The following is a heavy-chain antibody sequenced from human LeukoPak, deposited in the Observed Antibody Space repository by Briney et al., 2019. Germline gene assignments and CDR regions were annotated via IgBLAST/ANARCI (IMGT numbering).Heavy chain of an antibody. V-gene: IGHV4-34*01. CDR2: INHSGST. D-gene: IGHD6-19*01. CDR3: ASIAVADDYYYYMDV. J-gene: IGHJ6*03. CDR1: GGSFSGYY. Sequence: PSQTLSLTCAVYGGSFSGYYWSWIRQPPGKGLEWIGEINHSGSTNYNPSLKSRVTISVDTSKNQFSLKLSYVTAADTAVYYCASIAVADDYYYYMDVWGKGTTVTVSS.